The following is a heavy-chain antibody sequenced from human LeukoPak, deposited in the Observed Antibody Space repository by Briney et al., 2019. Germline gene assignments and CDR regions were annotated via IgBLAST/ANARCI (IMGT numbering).Heavy chain of an antibody. D-gene: IGHD3-10*01. CDR2: TYYRSKWYN. J-gene: IGHJ6*02. Sequence: SQTLSLTCAISGDSVSSNSAAWNWIRQSPSRGLEWLGRTYYRSKWYNDYAVSVKSRITINPDTSKNQFSLQLNSVTPEDTAVYYCAIPPLSGTGSSRPLAEIDVWGQGTTVTVSS. V-gene: IGHV6-1*01. CDR3: AIPPLSGTGSSRPLAEIDV. CDR1: GDSVSSNSAA.